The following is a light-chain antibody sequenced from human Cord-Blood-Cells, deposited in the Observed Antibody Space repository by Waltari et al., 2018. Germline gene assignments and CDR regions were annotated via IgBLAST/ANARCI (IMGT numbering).Light chain of an antibody. CDR3: SSYTSSSTLV. CDR2: AVS. Sequence: QSALTQPASMSGSPGQSITISCTGTSSDVGGYNYFPRYQQHPAKAPKLMIYAVSKRPSGVSNRFSGSKSGNTASLTISGLQAEDEADYYCSSYTSSSTLVFGGGTKLTVL. CDR1: SSDVGGYNY. V-gene: IGLV2-14*01. J-gene: IGLJ2*01.